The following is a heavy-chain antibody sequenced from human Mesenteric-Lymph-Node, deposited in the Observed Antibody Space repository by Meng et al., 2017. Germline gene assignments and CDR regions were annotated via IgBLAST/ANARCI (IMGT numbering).Heavy chain of an antibody. CDR2: IIPIFGTA. J-gene: IGHJ6*02. Sequence: SVKVSCKASGGTFSSYAISWVRQAPGQGLEWMGGIIPIFGTANYAQKFQGRVTITADKSTSTAYMELSSLRSEDTAVYYCAREISGWYADYYYYYGMDVWGQGTTVTVSS. CDR3: AREISGWYADYYYYYGMDV. V-gene: IGHV1-69*06. CDR1: GGTFSSYA. D-gene: IGHD6-19*01.